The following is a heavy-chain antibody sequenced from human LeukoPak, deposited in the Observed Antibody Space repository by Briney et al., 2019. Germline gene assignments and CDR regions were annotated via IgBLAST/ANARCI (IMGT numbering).Heavy chain of an antibody. J-gene: IGHJ4*02. CDR2: IIPIFGTA. CDR3: ARGGDIVATID. D-gene: IGHD5-12*01. CDR1: GYTFTSYY. Sequence: ASVKVSCKASGYTFTSYYMHWVRQAPGQGLEWMGGIIPIFGTANYAQKFQGRVTITADESTSTAYMELSSLRSEDTAVYYCARGGDIVATIDWGQGTLVTVSS. V-gene: IGHV1-69*13.